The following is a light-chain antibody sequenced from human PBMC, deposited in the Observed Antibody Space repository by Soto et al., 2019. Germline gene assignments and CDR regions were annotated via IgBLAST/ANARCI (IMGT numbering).Light chain of an antibody. Sequence: QSALTQFASVSGSPGQSITISCTGTSSDVGNYDLVSWYQQLPGKAPKLIIYQATRRPSGVSNRFSGSKSGNTPSLTISGLQAEDEADYYCCSYAGSSTYVFGTGTKLTVL. V-gene: IGLV2-23*01. CDR3: CSYAGSSTYV. J-gene: IGLJ1*01. CDR1: SSDVGNYDL. CDR2: QAT.